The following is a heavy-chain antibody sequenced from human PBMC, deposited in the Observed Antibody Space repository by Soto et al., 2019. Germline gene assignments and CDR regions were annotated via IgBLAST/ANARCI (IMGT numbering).Heavy chain of an antibody. CDR3: ARRLLPYWYFDL. Sequence: QVQLVESGGGLVKPGGSLRLSCAASGFTFSDYYMSWIRQAPGKGLEWVSYISSSSSYTNYADSVKGRFTISRDNAKKSLYLQMNSLRAEDTAVYYCARRLLPYWYFDLWGRGTLVTVSS. J-gene: IGHJ2*01. D-gene: IGHD6-25*01. CDR2: ISSSSSYT. CDR1: GFTFSDYY. V-gene: IGHV3-11*05.